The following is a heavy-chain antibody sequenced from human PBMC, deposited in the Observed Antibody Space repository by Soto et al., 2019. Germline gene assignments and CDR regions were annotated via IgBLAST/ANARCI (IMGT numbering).Heavy chain of an antibody. CDR3: ARDWDRYCSSTSCPMNY. CDR1: GFTFSSNY. D-gene: IGHD2-2*01. CDR2: SYSGGST. J-gene: IGHJ4*02. Sequence: GGSLRLSCAASGFTFSSNYMSWVRQAPGKGLEWVSVSYSGGSTYYADSGQGRYTIPRDNSKNTLYLQMNSLRAEDKAVYYCARDWDRYCSSTSCPMNYWGQGTLVTVSS. V-gene: IGHV3-66*01.